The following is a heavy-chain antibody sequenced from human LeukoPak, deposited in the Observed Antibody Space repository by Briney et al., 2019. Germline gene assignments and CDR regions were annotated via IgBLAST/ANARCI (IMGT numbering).Heavy chain of an antibody. J-gene: IGHJ4*02. CDR3: ARSSPYDFWSGCPDY. CDR1: GFSFRSNG. CDR2: ISYDGGNK. Sequence: GGSLRLSCAASGFSFRSNGMHWVRQAPGKGLEWVAVISYDGGNKYYADSVKGRFTISRDNSKNTLYLQMNSLRAEDTAVYYCARSSPYDFWSGCPDYWGQGTLVTVSS. D-gene: IGHD3-3*01. V-gene: IGHV3-30*03.